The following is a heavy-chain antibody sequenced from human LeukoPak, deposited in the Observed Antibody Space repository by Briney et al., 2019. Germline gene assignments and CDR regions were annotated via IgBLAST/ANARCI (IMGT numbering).Heavy chain of an antibody. CDR2: ISAYNGNT. CDR3: ARRGRRHYYYGMDV. D-gene: IGHD1-1*01. Sequence: ASVKVSRKASGYTFTSYGISWGRQASGQGAEWVGWISAYNGNTNYAQQLQDRVTMTTDTSTSTAYMELRSLRSDDTAVYYCARRGRRHYYYGMDVWGKGTTVTVSS. V-gene: IGHV1-18*04. CDR1: GYTFTSYG. J-gene: IGHJ6*04.